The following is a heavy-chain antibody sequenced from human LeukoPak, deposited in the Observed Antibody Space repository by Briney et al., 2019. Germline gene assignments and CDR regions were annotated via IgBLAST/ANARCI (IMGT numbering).Heavy chain of an antibody. D-gene: IGHD4-17*01. J-gene: IGHJ6*02. CDR2: ISYDGSNK. V-gene: IGHV3-30*18. CDR1: GFIFSTYE. Sequence: GGSLRLSCAASGFIFSTYEMNWVRQAPGKGLEWVAVISYDGSNKYYADSVKGRFTISRDNSKNTLYLQMNSLRAEDTAVYYCAKDLALYGDYEGGDYYGMDVWGQGTTVTVSS. CDR3: AKDLALYGDYEGGDYYGMDV.